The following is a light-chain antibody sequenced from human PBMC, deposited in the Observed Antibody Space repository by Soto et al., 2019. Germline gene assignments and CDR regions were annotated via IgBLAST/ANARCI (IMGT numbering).Light chain of an antibody. Sequence: DIQMTQSPSSLSASVGDRVTITCRASQEIGGYLNWYQQKPGKAPTLLISAASTLQSGVPSRFSGSGKGTHFTLSISDLRPEDFATYYCQQTYAAPLTFGGGTRVEI. CDR2: AAS. CDR1: QEIGGY. CDR3: QQTYAAPLT. J-gene: IGKJ4*01. V-gene: IGKV1-39*01.